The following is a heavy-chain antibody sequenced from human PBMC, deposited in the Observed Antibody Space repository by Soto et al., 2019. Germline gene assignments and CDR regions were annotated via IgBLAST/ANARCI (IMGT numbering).Heavy chain of an antibody. CDR2: IYHSGTT. V-gene: IGHV4-31*11. D-gene: IGHD3-22*01. J-gene: IGHJ4*02. Sequence: QLQLEESGPGLVKPSQTLSLTCAVSGDSISSGGYYWSWIRQHPGKGLEWIGHIYHSGTTYYNPALKSRVSISIDTSKNQFSLNVTSVTSADTAVYYCARVTTEFDYWGLGTLVTVSS. CDR1: GDSISSGGYY. CDR3: ARVTTEFDY.